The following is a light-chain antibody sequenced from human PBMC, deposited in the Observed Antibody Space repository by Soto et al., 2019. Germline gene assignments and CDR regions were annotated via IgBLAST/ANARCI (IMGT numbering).Light chain of an antibody. Sequence: QSVLTQPASVSGSPGQSIAISCTGTSSDVGGYNYVSWYQHHPGKAPKLIIHEVSNRPSGVSNRFSGSKSGNTASLTISGLLADDEADYYCSSYTSISTCVFGTGTKVTVL. CDR2: EVS. CDR3: SSYTSISTCV. V-gene: IGLV2-14*01. J-gene: IGLJ1*01. CDR1: SSDVGGYNY.